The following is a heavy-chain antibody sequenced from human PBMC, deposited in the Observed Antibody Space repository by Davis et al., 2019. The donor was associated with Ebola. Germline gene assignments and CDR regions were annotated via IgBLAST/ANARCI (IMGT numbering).Heavy chain of an antibody. J-gene: IGHJ4*02. V-gene: IGHV3-30*03. CDR2: ISYDGSNK. CDR1: GFTFSSYG. CDR3: ARGIAPSDY. D-gene: IGHD6-13*01. Sequence: PGGSLRLSCAASGFTFSSYGMHWVRQAPGKGLEWVAVISYDGSNKYYADSVKGRFTISRDNSKNSLYLQMNSLRAEDTALYHCARGIAPSDYWGQGTLVTVSS.